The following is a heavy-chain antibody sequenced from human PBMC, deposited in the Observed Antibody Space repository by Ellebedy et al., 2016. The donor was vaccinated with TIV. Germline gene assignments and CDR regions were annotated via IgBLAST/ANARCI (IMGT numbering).Heavy chain of an antibody. Sequence: GESLKISCAASGFTFSSFAMSWVRQAPEIGLEWVSAIGDDAVATHYADSVKGRFTISRDNFGNMLYLQMNSLGAEDTAVYYCAREGGTYYSAHFDQWGQGTPVTVSS. CDR3: AREGGTYYSAHFDQ. CDR1: GFTFSSFA. D-gene: IGHD1-26*01. V-gene: IGHV3-23*01. J-gene: IGHJ4*02. CDR2: IGDDAVAT.